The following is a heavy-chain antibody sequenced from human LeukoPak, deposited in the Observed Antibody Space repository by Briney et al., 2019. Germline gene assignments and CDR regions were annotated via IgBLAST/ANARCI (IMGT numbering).Heavy chain of an antibody. CDR1: GFTFSSYE. CDR2: ITNSGNTI. D-gene: IGHD3-3*01. V-gene: IGHV3-48*03. Sequence: PGGSLRLSCAASGFTFSSYEMNWVRQAPGKGLDWISYITNSGNTIYYADSVKGRFTISRDDAKNSLYLQMNSLRAEDTAVYYCARPRITVFGVVPWAFDVWGQGTMVTVSS. J-gene: IGHJ3*01. CDR3: ARPRITVFGVVPWAFDV.